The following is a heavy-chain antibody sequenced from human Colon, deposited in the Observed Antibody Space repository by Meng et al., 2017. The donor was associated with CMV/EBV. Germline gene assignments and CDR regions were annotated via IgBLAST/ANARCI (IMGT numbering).Heavy chain of an antibody. V-gene: IGHV3-74*01. D-gene: IGHD6-13*01. CDR1: GFTFSSYW. J-gene: IGHJ5*02. CDR2: INNDGTIT. Sequence: GESLKISCAVSGFTFSSYWMHWVRQAPVKGLVWVSRINNDGTITSYADSVKGRFTVSRDNSKNTLYLQMNSLRVADTAVYYCARAAADSSSPAWFDPWGQGTLVTVSS. CDR3: ARAAADSSSPAWFDP.